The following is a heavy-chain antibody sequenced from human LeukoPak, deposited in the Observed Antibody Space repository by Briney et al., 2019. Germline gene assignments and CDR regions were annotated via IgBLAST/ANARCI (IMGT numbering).Heavy chain of an antibody. J-gene: IGHJ5*02. CDR1: GFTFSTYS. CDR2: ISSDGSIT. CDR3: AKDILVFDP. V-gene: IGHV3-30-3*01. Sequence: GRSLRLSCAASGFTFSTYSMHWVRQAPGKGLEWVAVISSDGSITSYGDSVKGRFTISRDNAKNTLYLQMNSLRVEDTAVYYCAKDILVFDPWGQGTLVTVSP.